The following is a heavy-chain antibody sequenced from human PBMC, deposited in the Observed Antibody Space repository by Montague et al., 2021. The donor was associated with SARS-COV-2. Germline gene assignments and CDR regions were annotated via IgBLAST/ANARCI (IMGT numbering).Heavy chain of an antibody. J-gene: IGHJ4*02. V-gene: IGHV4-59*01. CDR1: GGSISPYY. CDR2: IYYSGST. Sequence: SETLSLTCTVSGGSISPYYWNWIRQSPRKGLEWIGDIYYSGSTTYNPSLESRVTISVDTSKNQFSLRLSSVTAADTAVYYCAKGIWYANWGQGILVTVSS. CDR3: AKGIWYAN. D-gene: IGHD6-13*01.